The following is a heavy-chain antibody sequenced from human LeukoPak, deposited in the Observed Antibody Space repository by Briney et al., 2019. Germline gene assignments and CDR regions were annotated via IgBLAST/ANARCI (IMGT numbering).Heavy chain of an antibody. V-gene: IGHV4-34*01. J-gene: IGHJ4*02. CDR2: INHSGST. Sequence: SETLSLTCAVYGGSFSGYYWSWIRQPPGKGLEWIGEINHSGSTNYNPSRKSRVTISVDTSKNQFSLKLSSVTAADTAVYYRARFGIQRGYFDYWGQGTLVTVSS. CDR1: GGSFSGYY. CDR3: ARFGIQRGYFDY. D-gene: IGHD5-18*01.